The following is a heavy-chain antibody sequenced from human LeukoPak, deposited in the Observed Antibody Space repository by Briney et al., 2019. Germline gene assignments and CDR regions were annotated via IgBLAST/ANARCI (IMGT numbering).Heavy chain of an antibody. D-gene: IGHD3-22*01. Sequence: GESLKISCSGSGYTFTNYNIAWVRQMPGKGLEFMGIIYPGDSHVTYSPSFQGRVTISADKSVSTTYLQWSSLKASDTAMYYCARLDEGFYYDGGGFLYWGQGTLLAVSS. J-gene: IGHJ4*02. V-gene: IGHV5-51*01. CDR3: ARLDEGFYYDGGGFLY. CDR2: IYPGDSHV. CDR1: GYTFTNYN.